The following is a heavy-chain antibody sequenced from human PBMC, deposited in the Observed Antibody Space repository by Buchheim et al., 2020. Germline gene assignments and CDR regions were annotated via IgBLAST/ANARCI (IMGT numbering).Heavy chain of an antibody. CDR2: ISSDGSNK. CDR3: AKDYSSVTTVWYFDL. D-gene: IGHD4-17*01. V-gene: IGHV3-30*18. J-gene: IGHJ2*01. CDR1: GFTFSRYG. Sequence: QVHLVESGGGVVQPGRSLRLSCAASGFTFSRYGMHWVRQAPGKGLEWVALISSDGSNKYYAASVKGRFTISRDNSQNTLYLQMNSLRAEDTAVYYCAKDYSSVTTVWYFDLWGRGTL.